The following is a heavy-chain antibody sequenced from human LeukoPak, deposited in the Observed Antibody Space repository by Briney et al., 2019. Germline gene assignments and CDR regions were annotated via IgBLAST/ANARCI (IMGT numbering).Heavy chain of an antibody. CDR2: ISYDGAIK. J-gene: IGHJ4*02. CDR3: ARGDPHDY. V-gene: IGHV3-30-3*01. CDR1: RFTFSSYA. Sequence: GSLRLSCAASRFTFSSYAMHWVRQAPGKGLEWVSVISYDGAIKFYVDSVRGRFTISRDNSKNTLFLQMNSLTPEDTAVYYCARGDPHDYWGQGTLVTVSS.